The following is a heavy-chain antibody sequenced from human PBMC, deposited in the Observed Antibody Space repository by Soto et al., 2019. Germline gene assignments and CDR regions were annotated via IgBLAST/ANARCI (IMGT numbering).Heavy chain of an antibody. V-gene: IGHV3-74*03. CDR2: IAPDGTTT. Sequence: GGSLRLSCVASGFTFSNYFMYWVRQAPGKGLLWVSRIAPDGTTTAYADSVRGRFTVSRHNAESTLFLQMNSLRAEDTALYYCVGYNWNYPNYWGQGTLVTSPQ. CDR1: GFTFSNYF. CDR3: VGYNWNYPNY. J-gene: IGHJ4*02. D-gene: IGHD1-7*01.